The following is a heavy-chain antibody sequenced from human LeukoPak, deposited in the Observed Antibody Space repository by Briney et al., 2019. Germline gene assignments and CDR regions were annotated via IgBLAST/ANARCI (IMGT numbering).Heavy chain of an antibody. J-gene: IGHJ4*02. V-gene: IGHV3-21*01. CDR2: ISSSSSYI. CDR1: GFTFSSYS. D-gene: IGHD3-10*01. Sequence: WGSLRLSCAASGFTFSSYSMNWVRQAPGKGLEWVSSISSSSSYIYYADSVKGRFTISRDNAKNSLYLQMNSLRAEDTAVYYCARGVYPGRGFDYWGQGTLVTVSS. CDR3: ARGVYPGRGFDY.